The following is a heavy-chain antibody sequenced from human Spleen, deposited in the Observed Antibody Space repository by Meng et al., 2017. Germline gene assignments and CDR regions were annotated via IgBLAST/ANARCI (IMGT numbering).Heavy chain of an antibody. CDR3: ARERGILVGNNNFDY. D-gene: IGHD2-21*01. Sequence: QVQLQESGSGLVKPSQTLSLTCTVSGGSMSSGDYYWSWIRQPPGKGLEWIGYIYDSGYTYYNPSLKSRVTISVDTSKNQFSLKLSSVTAADTAVYYCARERGILVGNNNFDYWGQGTPVTVSS. CDR2: IYDSGYT. CDR1: GGSMSSGDYY. J-gene: IGHJ4*02. V-gene: IGHV4-30-4*01.